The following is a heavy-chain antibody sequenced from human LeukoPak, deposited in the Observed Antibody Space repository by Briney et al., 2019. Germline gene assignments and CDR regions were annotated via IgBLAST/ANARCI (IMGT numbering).Heavy chain of an antibody. J-gene: IGHJ3*02. CDR3: ARDSLGIAAAAPGAFDI. CDR2: ICYSGST. Sequence: SETLSLTCTVSGGSVSSGSYYWSWIRQPPGKGLEWIGYICYSGSTNYNPSLKSRVTISADTSKNQFSLKLSSVTAAATAVYYCARDSLGIAAAAPGAFDIWGQGTMVTVSS. D-gene: IGHD6-13*01. CDR1: GGSVSSGSYY. V-gene: IGHV4-61*01.